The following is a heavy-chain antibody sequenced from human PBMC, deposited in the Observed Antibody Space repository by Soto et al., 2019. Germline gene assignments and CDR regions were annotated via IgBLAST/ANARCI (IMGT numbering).Heavy chain of an antibody. Sequence: PSETLSLICTVSGASITTHYWSWFRQPPGQGLESLGYIYHTGVTNSNPSLRGRLSISIDTAKNQFSLKLSSVTSADTAIYYCARTARVPDFWGPGILVTVSS. D-gene: IGHD2-2*01. CDR1: GASITTHY. V-gene: IGHV4-59*11. CDR3: ARTARVPDF. J-gene: IGHJ4*02. CDR2: IYHTGVT.